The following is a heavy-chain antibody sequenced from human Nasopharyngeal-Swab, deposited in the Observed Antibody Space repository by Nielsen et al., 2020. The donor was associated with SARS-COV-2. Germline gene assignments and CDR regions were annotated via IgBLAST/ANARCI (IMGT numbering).Heavy chain of an antibody. CDR1: GFTVSSNY. Sequence: GESLKISCAASGFTVSSNYMTWVRQAPGKGLKWVSVIYSGGTTYYADSVKGRFTISRDNSKNTVFLQMNSLRADDTAVYYCTREGFTSSSRGVDYWGQGTLVTVSS. D-gene: IGHD6-6*01. V-gene: IGHV3-66*01. CDR2: IYSGGTT. J-gene: IGHJ4*02. CDR3: TREGFTSSSRGVDY.